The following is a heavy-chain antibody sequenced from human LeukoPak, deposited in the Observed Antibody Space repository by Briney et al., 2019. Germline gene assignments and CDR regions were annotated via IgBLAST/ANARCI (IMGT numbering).Heavy chain of an antibody. V-gene: IGHV4-39*01. CDR3: ARHGHYYGSGSFA. D-gene: IGHD3-10*01. CDR1: GGSISSSSYC. CDR2: IYYSGST. J-gene: IGHJ5*02. Sequence: SETLSLTCTVSGGSISSSSYCWGWIRQPPGKGLEWIGSIYYSGSTYYNPSLKSRVTISVDTSKNQFSLKLSSVTAADTAVYYCARHGHYYGSGSFAWGQGTLVTVSS.